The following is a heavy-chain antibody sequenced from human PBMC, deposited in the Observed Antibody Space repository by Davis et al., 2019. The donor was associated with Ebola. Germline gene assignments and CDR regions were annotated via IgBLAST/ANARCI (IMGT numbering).Heavy chain of an antibody. Sequence: AASVKVSCKASGGTFSSFAISWVRQAPGQGLEWMGGITPIFGTANYAQKFQGRVTITADESTSTAYMELRGLRSEDTAVYYCARGSQDTAIFLDFIYWGQGTLVTVSS. CDR2: ITPIFGTA. CDR1: GGTFSSFA. J-gene: IGHJ4*02. V-gene: IGHV1-69*13. D-gene: IGHD5-18*01. CDR3: ARGSQDTAIFLDFIY.